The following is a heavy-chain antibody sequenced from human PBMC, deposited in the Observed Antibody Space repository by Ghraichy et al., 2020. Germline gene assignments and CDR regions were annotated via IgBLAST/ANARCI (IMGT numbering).Heavy chain of an antibody. CDR1: GDSVSRSSYY. CDR2: IYYSGST. Sequence: SETLSLTCTVSGDSVSRSSYYWSWIRQPPGKGLEWIGYIYYSGSTTYNHSLKSRVTTSLDTSKNQFSLKLSSVTAADTAIYYCARLYCSRTSCFVDPWGQGTLVTVSS. CDR3: ARLYCSRTSCFVDP. J-gene: IGHJ5*02. V-gene: IGHV4-61*01. D-gene: IGHD2-2*01.